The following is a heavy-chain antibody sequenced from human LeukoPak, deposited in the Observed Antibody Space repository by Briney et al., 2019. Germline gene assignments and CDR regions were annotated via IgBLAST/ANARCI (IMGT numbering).Heavy chain of an antibody. V-gene: IGHV5-51*01. CDR1: GYVFTNYW. D-gene: IGHD3-22*01. CDR2: IHPGSSNT. Sequence: GESLKISCKGSGYVFTNYWIAWVRQVPEKGLEWMEIIHPGSSNTKYGPSLQGQVAISADKSISTAYLHWNNLRASDTAMYYCASHYETSGYFGFDIWGQGTMVTV. CDR3: ASHYETSGYFGFDI. J-gene: IGHJ3*02.